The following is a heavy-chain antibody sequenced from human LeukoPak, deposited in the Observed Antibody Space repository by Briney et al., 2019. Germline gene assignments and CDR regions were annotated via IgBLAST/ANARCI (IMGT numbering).Heavy chain of an antibody. D-gene: IGHD2-15*01. V-gene: IGHV1-2*02. Sequence: GASVKVSCKASGYTFTSYGISWVRQAPGQGLEWMGWINPNSGGTNYAQKFQGRITMTRDTSISTAYMELSRLRSDDTAVYYCARFQEGGTDYWGQGTLVTVSS. CDR1: GYTFTSYG. J-gene: IGHJ4*02. CDR3: ARFQEGGTDY. CDR2: INPNSGGT.